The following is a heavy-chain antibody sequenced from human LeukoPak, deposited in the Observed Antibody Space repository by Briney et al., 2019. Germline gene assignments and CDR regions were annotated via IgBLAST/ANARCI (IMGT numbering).Heavy chain of an antibody. CDR2: IKLDGSEK. CDR1: GFTFGKYW. Sequence: RGSLRLSCVASGFTFGKYWMSWVRQAPGKGLEWVANIKLDGSEKNYVDSVKGRFTISRDNTKNSLYLQMNSLRVVDTAVFYCARDQYDTWSRRGNFDSWGQGTLVIVSS. V-gene: IGHV3-7*03. D-gene: IGHD3-3*01. CDR3: ARDQYDTWSRRGNFDS. J-gene: IGHJ4*02.